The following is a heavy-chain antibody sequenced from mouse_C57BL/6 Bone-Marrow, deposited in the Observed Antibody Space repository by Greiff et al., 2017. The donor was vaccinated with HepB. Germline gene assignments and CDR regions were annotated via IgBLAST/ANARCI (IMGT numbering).Heavy chain of an antibody. Sequence: DVHLVESGGDLVKPGGSLKLSCAASGFTFSSYGMSWVRQTPDKRLEWVATISSGGSYTYYPDSVKGRFTISRDNAKNTLYLQRSSLKSEDTAMYYCARPGTVDDYWGQGTTLTVSS. D-gene: IGHD4-1*01. J-gene: IGHJ2*01. CDR1: GFTFSSYG. CDR2: ISSGGSYT. V-gene: IGHV5-6*01. CDR3: ARPGTVDDY.